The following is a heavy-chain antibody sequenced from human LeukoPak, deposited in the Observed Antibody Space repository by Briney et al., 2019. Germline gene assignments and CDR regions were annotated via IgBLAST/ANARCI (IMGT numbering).Heavy chain of an antibody. CDR1: GITLSNDC. V-gene: IGHV3-7*03. Sequence: GGTVRLSCAASGITLSNDCMTWVRQVPGRGPEWVANVNRDGSETYYLDSVKGRFTISKDNAKNSLYLQMNSLRAEDTALYHCARNNGMDVWGQGTAVIVSS. J-gene: IGHJ6*02. CDR2: VNRDGSET. CDR3: ARNNGMDV.